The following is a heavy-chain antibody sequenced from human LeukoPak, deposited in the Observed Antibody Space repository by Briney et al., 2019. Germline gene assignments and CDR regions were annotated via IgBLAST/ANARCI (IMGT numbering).Heavy chain of an antibody. Sequence: GGSLRLSCAASGFTFDDYGMSWVRQAPGKGLEWVSGINWNGGSTGYADSVKGRFTISRDNSKNTLYLQMNSLRAEDTAVYYCAKEYGDFPFDYWGQGTLVTVSS. CDR3: AKEYGDFPFDY. CDR2: INWNGGST. V-gene: IGHV3-20*04. J-gene: IGHJ4*02. CDR1: GFTFDDYG. D-gene: IGHD4-17*01.